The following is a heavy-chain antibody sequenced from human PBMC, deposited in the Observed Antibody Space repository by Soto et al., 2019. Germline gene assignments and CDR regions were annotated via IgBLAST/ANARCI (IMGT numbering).Heavy chain of an antibody. Sequence: AGGSLRLSCAASGFTFSNYAMSWVRQAPGEGLEWVSAITGSGSHTFYADSVKGRFTISRDNSKNTLYLQMNSLRAEDTALYYCAKAPGDMLISVDVDDWGQGTLVTVSS. CDR1: GFTFSNYA. J-gene: IGHJ4*02. CDR3: AKAPGDMLISVDVDD. D-gene: IGHD2-8*01. V-gene: IGHV3-23*01. CDR2: ITGSGSHT.